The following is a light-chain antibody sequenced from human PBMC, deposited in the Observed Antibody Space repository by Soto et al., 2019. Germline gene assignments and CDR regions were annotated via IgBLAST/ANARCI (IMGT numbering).Light chain of an antibody. Sequence: QSTLTQPASVSGSLGQSGSISCTGTGCDVGGHKYFSWYQQHPGKAPKPMIYYVSNRPSGESNRCSGAKSVNTAPCTISRLQAEDEANYYYRSYRRSSTTYIFGSGT. CDR3: RSYRRSSTTYI. J-gene: IGLJ1*01. CDR1: GCDVGGHKY. CDR2: YVS. V-gene: IGLV2-14*01.